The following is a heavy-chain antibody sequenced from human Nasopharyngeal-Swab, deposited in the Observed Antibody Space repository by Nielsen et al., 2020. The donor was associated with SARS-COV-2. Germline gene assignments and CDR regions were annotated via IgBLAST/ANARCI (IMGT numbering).Heavy chain of an antibody. CDR2: ITWNGGG. J-gene: IGHJ4*02. CDR1: GSTYDDYA. Sequence: GGSLRLSCAASGSTYDDYAMHWVRQVPGKGLEWVSGITWNGGGAYTDSVKGRFTISRDNARSSMYLQMNSLRAEDTALYYCTKGRADYSNPSFDNWGQGTLVTVSS. D-gene: IGHD4-11*01. V-gene: IGHV3-9*01. CDR3: TKGRADYSNPSFDN.